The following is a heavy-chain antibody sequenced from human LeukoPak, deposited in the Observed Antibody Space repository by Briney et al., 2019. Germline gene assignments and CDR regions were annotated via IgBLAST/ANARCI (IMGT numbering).Heavy chain of an antibody. V-gene: IGHV4-59*01. CDR3: ARDRIIPVGGAFDI. D-gene: IGHD2-2*01. CDR1: GASISGYY. J-gene: IGHJ3*02. CDR2: IYYSGST. Sequence: SETLSLTCTVSGASISGYYWSWIRQPPGKGLEWIGYIYYSGSTKYNPSLKSRVTVSVDTSKNQFSLKLSSVTAADTATYYCARDRIIPVGGAFDILGQGAMVTVSS.